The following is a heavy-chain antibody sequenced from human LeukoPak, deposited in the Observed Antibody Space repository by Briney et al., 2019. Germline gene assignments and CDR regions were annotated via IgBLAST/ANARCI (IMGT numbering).Heavy chain of an antibody. D-gene: IGHD3-16*01. V-gene: IGHV4-39*07. J-gene: IGHJ4*02. Sequence: SETLSLTCTVSGGSISSSSYYWGWIRQPPGKGLEWIGGIYYSGSIYYNPSLKSRVTISLDTSKNQFSLKLSSVTAADTAVYYCARQGFGSSYFDYWGQGTLVTVSS. CDR1: GGSISSSSYY. CDR3: ARQGFGSSYFDY. CDR2: IYYSGSI.